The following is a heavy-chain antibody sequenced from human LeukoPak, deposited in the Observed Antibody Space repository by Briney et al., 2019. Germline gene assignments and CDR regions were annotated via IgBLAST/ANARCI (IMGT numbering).Heavy chain of an antibody. V-gene: IGHV3-73*01. CDR2: IRSKANSYAT. CDR3: TNSYYYDSSGYPYYYMDV. CDR1: GFTFSGST. Sequence: GGSLRLSCAASGFTFSGSTMHWVRQASGKGLEWVGRIRSKANSYATAYAASVKGRFTISRDDSKNTAYLQMNSLKTEDTAVYYCTNSYYYDSSGYPYYYMDVWGKGTTVIVSS. D-gene: IGHD3-22*01. J-gene: IGHJ6*03.